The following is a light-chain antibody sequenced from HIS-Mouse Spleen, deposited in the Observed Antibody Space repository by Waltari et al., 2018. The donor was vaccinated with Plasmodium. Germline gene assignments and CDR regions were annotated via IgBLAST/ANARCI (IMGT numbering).Light chain of an antibody. CDR3: SSYAGSNNLV. V-gene: IGLV2-8*01. CDR1: RSDVGGYTY. J-gene: IGLJ2*01. CDR2: EVS. Sequence: QSALPQPPSASGSPGQSVTLPCPGTRSDVGGYTYVSWYQQHPGKAPKLMIYEVSKRPSGVPDRFSGSKSGNTASLTVSGLQAEDEADYYCSSYAGSNNLVFGGGTKLTVL.